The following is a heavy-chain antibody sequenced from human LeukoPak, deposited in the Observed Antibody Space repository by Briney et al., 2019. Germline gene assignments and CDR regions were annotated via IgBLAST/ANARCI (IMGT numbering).Heavy chain of an antibody. J-gene: IGHJ5*02. CDR2: INSDGSST. CDR1: GFTFSSYW. D-gene: IGHD3-22*01. V-gene: IGHV3-74*01. Sequence: PGGSLRLSCAASGFTFSSYWMHWVRQAPGKGLVWVSRINSDGSSTSYADSVKGRFTISRDNAKNTLYLQMNSLRAEDTAVYYCARGGYDSSGAPSFDPWGQGTLVTVSS. CDR3: ARGGYDSSGAPSFDP.